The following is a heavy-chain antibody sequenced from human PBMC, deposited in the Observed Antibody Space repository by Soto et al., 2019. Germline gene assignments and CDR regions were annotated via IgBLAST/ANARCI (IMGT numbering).Heavy chain of an antibody. D-gene: IGHD4-17*01. CDR1: GFTFRSHW. J-gene: IGHJ4*02. CDR2: ISGDGSST. Sequence: GGSLRLSCAAPGFTFRSHWMHWVRQAPGKGLVWVSRISGDGSSTHYADSVKGRFTISRDNAKNTLYLQMNSLRAEDTAVYYCARGGDYVFDDWGQGTLVTVSS. V-gene: IGHV3-74*01. CDR3: ARGGDYVFDD.